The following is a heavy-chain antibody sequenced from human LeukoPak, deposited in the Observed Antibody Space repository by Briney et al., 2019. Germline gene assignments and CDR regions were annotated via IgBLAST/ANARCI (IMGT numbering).Heavy chain of an antibody. CDR1: GFTFSSYS. CDR2: ISSSSSYI. J-gene: IGHJ4*02. Sequence: GGSLRLSCAASGFTFSSYSMNWVRQAPGKGLEWVSSISSSSSYIYYADSVKGRFTISRDNAKNSLYLQMNSRRAEDTAVYYCARDSGSDYLGGVDYFDYWGQGTLVTVSS. V-gene: IGHV3-21*01. D-gene: IGHD1-26*01. CDR3: ARDSGSDYLGGVDYFDY.